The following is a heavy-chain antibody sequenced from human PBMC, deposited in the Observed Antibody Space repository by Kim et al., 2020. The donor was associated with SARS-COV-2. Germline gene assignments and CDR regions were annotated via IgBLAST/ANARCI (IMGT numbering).Heavy chain of an antibody. J-gene: IGHJ4*02. D-gene: IGHD5-12*01. CDR2: IYPGDSET. CDR1: GYRFTKDW. V-gene: IGHV5-51*01. CDR3: ARGSGYDLNY. Sequence: GESLKISCKGSGYRFTKDWITWVRQMPGKGLEWMGIIYPGDSETRYSPSFQGQVIISADKSITTAYLQWSSLKASDTAMYYCARGSGYDLNYWGQGTLVTVSS.